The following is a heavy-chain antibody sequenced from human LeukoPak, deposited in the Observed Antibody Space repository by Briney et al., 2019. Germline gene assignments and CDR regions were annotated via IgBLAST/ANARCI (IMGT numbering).Heavy chain of an antibody. V-gene: IGHV4-30-2*01. J-gene: IGHJ4*02. CDR2: IYHNGST. CDR1: GGSISSGGYS. CDR3: ARGGFPGYSASWFY. Sequence: PSQTLSLTCAVSGGSISSGGYSWSWIRQPPGKGLEWIGYIYHNGSTYYNPSLKSRVTISVDRSKNQFSLNLNSVTAADTAVYYCARGGFPGYSASWFYWGQGTLVTVSS. D-gene: IGHD6-13*01.